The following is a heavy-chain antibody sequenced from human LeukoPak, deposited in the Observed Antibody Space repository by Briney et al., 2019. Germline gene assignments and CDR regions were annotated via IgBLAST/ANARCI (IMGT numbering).Heavy chain of an antibody. J-gene: IGHJ4*02. D-gene: IGHD5-24*01. Sequence: SETLSLTCTISDVSIRSYYWSWIRQPPGEGLEWIGYIYYSGSTNQNPSPKSRVSISVDTSKNQFSLKLSSVTAADTAVYYCARGGPDVEMATTIDYWGQGTLVTVSS. CDR3: ARGGPDVEMATTIDY. CDR2: IYYSGST. CDR1: DVSIRSYY. V-gene: IGHV4-59*01.